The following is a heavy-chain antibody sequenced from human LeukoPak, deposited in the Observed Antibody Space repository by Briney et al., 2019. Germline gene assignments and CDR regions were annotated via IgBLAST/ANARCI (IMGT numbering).Heavy chain of an antibody. CDR3: ARGRGLDFSSGSYLNWFDP. J-gene: IGHJ5*02. CDR1: GYTFTSYD. V-gene: IGHV1-8*01. Sequence: ASVKVSCKASGYTFTSYDINWVRQDTGQGLEWMGWMNPNSGNTGYAQKFQGRVTMTRNTSISTAYMELSSLRSEDTAVYYCARGRGLDFSSGSYLNWFDPWGQGTLVTVSS. CDR2: MNPNSGNT. D-gene: IGHD1-26*01.